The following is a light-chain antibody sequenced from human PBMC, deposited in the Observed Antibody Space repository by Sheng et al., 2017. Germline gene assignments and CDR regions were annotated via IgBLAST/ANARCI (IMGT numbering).Light chain of an antibody. CDR2: GAS. CDR1: QSVSSN. J-gene: IGKJ4*01. V-gene: IGKV3D-15*01. CDR3: QQRSNWPLT. Sequence: EIVMTQSPATLSVSPGERATLSCRASQSVSSNLAWYQQKPGQAPRLLIYGASIRATGIPARFSGSGSGTEFTLTISSLEPEDFAVYYCQQRSNWPLTFGGGTKVEIK.